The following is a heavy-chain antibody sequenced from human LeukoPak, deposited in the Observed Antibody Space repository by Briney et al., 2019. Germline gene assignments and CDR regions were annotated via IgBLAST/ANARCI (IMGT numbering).Heavy chain of an antibody. V-gene: IGHV4-39*01. J-gene: IGHJ6*03. Sequence: KPSETLSLTCTVSGGSISSSSYYWGWIRQPPGKGLEWIARIYYSGTTYYNSSLKSRVTIYVNTYKNQFSLKLSSGTAADTAVYYCARRRHIVVVTAIHDYMDVWGKGTTVTVSS. CDR1: GGSISSSSYY. CDR3: ARRRHIVVVTAIHDYMDV. D-gene: IGHD2-21*02. CDR2: IYYSGTT.